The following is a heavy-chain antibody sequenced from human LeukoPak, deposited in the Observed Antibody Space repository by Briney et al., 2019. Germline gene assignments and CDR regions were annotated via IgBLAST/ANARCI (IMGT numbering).Heavy chain of an antibody. CDR1: GGTFSSYA. J-gene: IGHJ4*02. CDR2: IIPIFGTA. CDR3: ARGSTYYESSGQVPFDY. D-gene: IGHD3-22*01. V-gene: IGHV1-69*13. Sequence: ASVKVSCKASGGTFSSYAISWVRQAPGQGLEWMGGIIPIFGTANYAQKFQGRVTITADESTSTAYMELSSLRSEDTAVYYCARGSTYYESSGQVPFDYWGQGTLVTVSS.